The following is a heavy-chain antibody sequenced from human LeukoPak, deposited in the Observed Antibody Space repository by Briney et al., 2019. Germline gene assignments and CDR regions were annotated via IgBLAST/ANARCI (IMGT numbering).Heavy chain of an antibody. J-gene: IGHJ4*02. Sequence: PSETLSLTCTVSGYSINSGYSWGWIRQPPGKGLEWIGSISHSGSTYYNPSLKSRVTISVDTSKNQFSLKLSSVTAADTAVYYCARARICGGGSCYADYWGQGTLVTVSS. V-gene: IGHV4-38-2*02. CDR3: ARARICGGGSCYADY. CDR2: ISHSGST. CDR1: GYSINSGYS. D-gene: IGHD2-15*01.